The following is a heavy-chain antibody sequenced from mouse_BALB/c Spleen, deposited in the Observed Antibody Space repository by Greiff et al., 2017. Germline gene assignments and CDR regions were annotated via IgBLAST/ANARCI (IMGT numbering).Heavy chain of an antibody. V-gene: IGHV14-3*02. CDR1: GFNIKDTY. CDR2: IDPANGNT. Sequence: VQLQQSGAELVKPGASVKLSCTASGFNIKDTYMHWVKQRPEQGLEWIGRIDPANGNTKYDPKFQGKATITADTSSNTAYLQVSSLTSEDTAVYYCASALYGNYGAWFAYGGEGTLVTVSA. J-gene: IGHJ3*01. CDR3: ASALYGNYGAWFAY. D-gene: IGHD2-1*01.